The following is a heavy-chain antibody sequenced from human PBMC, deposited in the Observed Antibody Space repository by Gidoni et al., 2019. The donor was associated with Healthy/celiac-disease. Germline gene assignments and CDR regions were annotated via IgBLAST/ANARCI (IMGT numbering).Heavy chain of an antibody. V-gene: IGHV4-59*01. CDR2: IYYSGST. CDR3: ARGRGYSYGPDY. J-gene: IGHJ4*02. D-gene: IGHD5-18*01. Sequence: QVQLQESGPGLVKPSETLSLTCTVSGGSISSYYWSWIRQPPGKGLEWIGYIYYSGSTNYNPSLKSRVTISVDTSKNQFSLKLSSVTAADTAVYYCARGRGYSYGPDYWGQGTLVTVSS. CDR1: GGSISSYY.